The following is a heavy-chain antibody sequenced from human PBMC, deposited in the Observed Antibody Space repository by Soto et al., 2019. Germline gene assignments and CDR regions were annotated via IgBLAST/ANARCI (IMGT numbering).Heavy chain of an antibody. CDR2: ISPFNGNT. J-gene: IGHJ6*02. CDR3: ARDNAWSQGSHGMDV. Sequence: EASVKVSCKSSGYPFTHYGITWVRQAPGQGLEWMGWISPFNGNTNYGQRLQGRVTLTTDTSTSTVYMELSRLRSDDTAVYYCARDNAWSQGSHGMDVWGQGTTVTVSS. CDR1: GYPFTHYG. V-gene: IGHV1-18*01. D-gene: IGHD2-8*01.